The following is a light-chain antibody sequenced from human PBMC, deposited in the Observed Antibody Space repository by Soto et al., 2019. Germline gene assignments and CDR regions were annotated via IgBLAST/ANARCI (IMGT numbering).Light chain of an antibody. Sequence: DIQINQAPSCLYASVVDKDSRTXQASQGISSYLAWYRQKPGKAPKLLIYAASTLQSGVPSRFSGSGSGTEFTVPLSSLQPDDFAPYYWPPCTSYSEAFGQGTKVDI. V-gene: IGKV1-9*01. CDR1: QGISSY. J-gene: IGKJ1*01. CDR3: PPCTSYSEA. CDR2: AAS.